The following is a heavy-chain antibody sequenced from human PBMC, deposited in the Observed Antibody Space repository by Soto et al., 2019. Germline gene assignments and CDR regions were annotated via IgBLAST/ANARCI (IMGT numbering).Heavy chain of an antibody. D-gene: IGHD3-9*01. CDR3: AKDSYYDILTGPDFDY. V-gene: IGHV3-23*01. CDR2: ISGSGGST. J-gene: IGHJ4*02. Sequence: PGGSLRLSCAASGFTFSSYAMNWVRHAPRKGLEWVAGISGSGGSTYYADSVKGRFTISRENSKNTLYLQMNSLRAEDTAVYYCAKDSYYDILTGPDFDYWGQGPLVTVSS. CDR1: GFTFSSYA.